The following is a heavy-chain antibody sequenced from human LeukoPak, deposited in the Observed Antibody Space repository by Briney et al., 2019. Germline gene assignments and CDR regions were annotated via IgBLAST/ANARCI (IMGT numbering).Heavy chain of an antibody. J-gene: IGHJ5*02. V-gene: IGHV1-3*01. Sequence: GASVKVSCKASGYTFTSYAMHWVRQAPGQRLEWMGWINAGNGNTKYSQKFQGRVTITRDTSVSTAYMELSSLRSEDTAVYYCARGELLLGWFDPWGQGTLVTVSS. CDR1: GYTFTSYA. CDR2: INAGNGNT. D-gene: IGHD4-23*01. CDR3: ARGELLLGWFDP.